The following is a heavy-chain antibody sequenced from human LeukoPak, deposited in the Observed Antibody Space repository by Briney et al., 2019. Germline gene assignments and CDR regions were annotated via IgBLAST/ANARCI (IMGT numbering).Heavy chain of an antibody. CDR3: ARGSSGWRYFDY. V-gene: IGHV1-69*06. CDR2: IIPIFGTA. CDR1: GGTVSSYA. Sequence: ASVKVSCKASGGTVSSYAISWVRQAPEHGLEWMGGIIPIFGTANYAQKFQGRVTITADKSTSTAYMELSSLRSEDTAVYYCARGSSGWRYFDYWGQGTLVTVSS. J-gene: IGHJ4*02. D-gene: IGHD6-19*01.